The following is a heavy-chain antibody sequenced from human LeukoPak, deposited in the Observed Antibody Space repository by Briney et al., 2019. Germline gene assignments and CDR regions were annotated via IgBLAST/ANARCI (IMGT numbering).Heavy chain of an antibody. Sequence: SETLSLTCTVSGGSISSGGYYWSWIRQHPGKGLEWIGYIYYSGSTYYNPSLKSRVTIPVEPSKNQSSLKLSSVTAADTAVYYCASGGYSSSWSPDYWGQGTLVTVSS. J-gene: IGHJ4*02. V-gene: IGHV4-31*03. CDR3: ASGGYSSSWSPDY. CDR2: IYYSGST. CDR1: GGSISSGGYY. D-gene: IGHD6-13*01.